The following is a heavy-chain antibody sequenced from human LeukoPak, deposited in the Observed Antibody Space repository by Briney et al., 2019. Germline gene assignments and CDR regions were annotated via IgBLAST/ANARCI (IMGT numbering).Heavy chain of an antibody. V-gene: IGHV3-48*03. CDR1: GFTFSSYE. D-gene: IGHD1-14*01. J-gene: IGHJ4*02. CDR3: ARDPLNREYIDY. Sequence: GGSLRLSCAASGFTFSSYEMNWVRQAPEKGLEWVSYISSSGSTIYYADSAKGRFTISRDNAKNSLYLQMNSLRAEDTAVYYCARDPLNREYIDYWGQGTLVTVSS. CDR2: ISSSGSTI.